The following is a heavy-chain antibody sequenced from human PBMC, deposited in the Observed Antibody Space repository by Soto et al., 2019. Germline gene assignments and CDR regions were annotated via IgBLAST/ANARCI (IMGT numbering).Heavy chain of an antibody. CDR1: GFTFSSYA. CDR3: ATVDKTSSSRLTEFLQH. D-gene: IGHD6-13*01. Sequence: EVQLLESGGGLVQPGGSLRLACAASGFTFSSYAMSWVRQAPGKGLEWVSSISGNGGTTDYADSVKGRFTISRDNSKNTLYLQVNSLRVEDTAVYYCATVDKTSSSRLTEFLQHWGQGTLVTVSS. J-gene: IGHJ1*01. CDR2: ISGNGGTT. V-gene: IGHV3-23*01.